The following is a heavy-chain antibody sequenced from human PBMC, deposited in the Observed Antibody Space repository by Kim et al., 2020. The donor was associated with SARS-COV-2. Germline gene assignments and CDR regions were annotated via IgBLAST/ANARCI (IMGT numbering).Heavy chain of an antibody. D-gene: IGHD3-16*01. CDR1: GGSFSGYY. CDR3: ASQMLGYYYYGMDV. J-gene: IGHJ6*02. V-gene: IGHV4-34*01. Sequence: SETLSLTCAVYGGSFSGYYWSWIRQPPGKGLEWIGEINHSGSTNYNPSLKSRVTISVDTSKNQFSLKLSSVTAADTAVYYCASQMLGYYYYGMDVWGQGTPVTVSS. CDR2: INHSGST.